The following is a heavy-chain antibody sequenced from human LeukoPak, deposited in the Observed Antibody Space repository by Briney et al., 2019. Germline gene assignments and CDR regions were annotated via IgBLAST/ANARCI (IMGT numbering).Heavy chain of an antibody. Sequence: PPGGSLRLSCAAFGFTFKLYTMNWVRQAPGKGLEWVANIKQDGSEKYYVDSVKGRFTISRDNAKNSLYLQMNSLRAEDTAVYYCARDRGGISGDTYYDFWSGSPPPCGYWGQGTLVTVSS. J-gene: IGHJ4*02. CDR1: GFTFKLYT. D-gene: IGHD3-3*01. V-gene: IGHV3-7*03. CDR2: IKQDGSEK. CDR3: ARDRGGISGDTYYDFWSGSPPPCGY.